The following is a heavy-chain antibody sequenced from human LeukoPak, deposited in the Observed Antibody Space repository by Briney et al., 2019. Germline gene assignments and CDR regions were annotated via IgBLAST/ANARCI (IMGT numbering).Heavy chain of an antibody. CDR2: INPNSGGT. D-gene: IGHD6-13*01. V-gene: IGHV1-2*04. CDR1: GYTFTGYY. J-gene: IGHJ6*02. CDR3: ARGGRYSSSLNYYYGMDA. Sequence: GASVKVSCKASGYTFTGYYMHWVRQAPGQGLEWMGWINPNSGGTNYAQKFQGWVTMTRDTSISTAYMELSRLRSDDTAVYYCARGGRYSSSLNYYYGMDAWGQGTTVTVSS.